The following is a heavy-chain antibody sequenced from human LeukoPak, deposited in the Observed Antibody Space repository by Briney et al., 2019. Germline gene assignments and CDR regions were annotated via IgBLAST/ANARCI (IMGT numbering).Heavy chain of an antibody. CDR2: IIPILGIA. V-gene: IGHV1-69*04. J-gene: IGHJ3*02. Sequence: GSSVKVSCKASGGTFSSYAISWVRQAPGQGLEWMGRIIPILGIANYAQKFHGRVTITADKSTSTAYMELSSLRSEDTAVYYCARVRPPHAFDIWGQGTMVTVSS. CDR3: ARVRPPHAFDI. CDR1: GGTFSSYA.